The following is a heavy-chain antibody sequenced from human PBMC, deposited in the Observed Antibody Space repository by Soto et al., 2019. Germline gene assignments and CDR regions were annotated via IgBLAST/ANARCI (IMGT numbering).Heavy chain of an antibody. D-gene: IGHD3-10*01. CDR3: TKAPPRDRGNYFDY. V-gene: IGHV3-30*18. CDR1: GFSFSTYG. CDR2: ISNDGSNE. J-gene: IGHJ4*02. Sequence: QVQVVDSGGGVVQPGGSLRLSCVASGFSFSTYGMHWVRQAPGKGLEWVTFISNDGSNEKYADSVKGRFIIARDNSKNTVYPQMNRLRDEDTAVYYCTKAPPRDRGNYFDYWGQGTLVTVSS.